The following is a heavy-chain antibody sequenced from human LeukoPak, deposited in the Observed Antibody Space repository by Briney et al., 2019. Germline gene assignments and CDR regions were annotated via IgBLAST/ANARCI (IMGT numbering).Heavy chain of an antibody. CDR2: IYYSGST. J-gene: IGHJ4*02. V-gene: IGHV4-39*07. CDR1: GGSISSSSYY. D-gene: IGHD3-10*01. CDR3: ATWAGSGSYLVY. Sequence: SETLSLTCTVSGGSISSSSYYWGWIRQPPGKGLEWIGSIYYSGSTYYNPSLKSRVTISVDKSKNQFSLKLSSVTAADTAVYYCATWAGSGSYLVYWGQGTLVTVSS.